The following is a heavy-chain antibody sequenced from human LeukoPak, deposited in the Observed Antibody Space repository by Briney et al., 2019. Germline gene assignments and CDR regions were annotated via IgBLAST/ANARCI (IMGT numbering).Heavy chain of an antibody. Sequence: GGSLRLSCAASGFTFSNAWMSWVRQAPGKGLEWVGRIKSKTDGGTTDYAAPVKGRFTISRDDSKNTLYLQMNSLKTEDTAVYYCTTDLIVVVIDAFDIWGQGTMATVSS. CDR2: IKSKTDGGTT. V-gene: IGHV3-15*01. CDR3: TTDLIVVVIDAFDI. CDR1: GFTFSNAW. J-gene: IGHJ3*02. D-gene: IGHD3-22*01.